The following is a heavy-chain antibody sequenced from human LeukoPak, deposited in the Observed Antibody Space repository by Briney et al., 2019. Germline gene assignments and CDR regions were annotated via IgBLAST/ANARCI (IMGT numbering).Heavy chain of an antibody. D-gene: IGHD2-21*01. Sequence: GGSLRLSCAASGFTFSDYYMSWIRQAPGKGLEWVSYISGSSYYTKYADSVKGRFTISRDNTKNSLYLQMNSLRAEDTAVYYCARSSSSGGGDSFDIWGQGTMVTVSS. V-gene: IGHV3-11*06. J-gene: IGHJ3*02. CDR1: GFTFSDYY. CDR2: ISGSSYYT. CDR3: ARSSSSGGGDSFDI.